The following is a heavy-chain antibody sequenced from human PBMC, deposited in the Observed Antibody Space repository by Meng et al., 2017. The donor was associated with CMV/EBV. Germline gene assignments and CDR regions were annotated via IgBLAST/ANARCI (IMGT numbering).Heavy chain of an antibody. Sequence: GGSLRLSCAASGFTFSNYWMHWVRQAPGKGLVWVSHINSDASSTDYADSVKGRFTISRDNAKNTLYLQMNSLRSEDTAVYYCARDRYQLLVSVGRFNWFDPWGQGTLVTVSS. V-gene: IGHV3-74*01. CDR3: ARDRYQLLVSVGRFNWFDP. CDR1: GFTFSNYW. CDR2: INSDASST. D-gene: IGHD2-2*01. J-gene: IGHJ5*02.